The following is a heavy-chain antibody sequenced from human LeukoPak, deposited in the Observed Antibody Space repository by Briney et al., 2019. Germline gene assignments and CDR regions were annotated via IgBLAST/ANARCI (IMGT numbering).Heavy chain of an antibody. V-gene: IGHV3-30*03. Sequence: GRSLRLSCAASGFTFSSYGMHWVRQAPGKGLEWAAVISYDGSNKYYADSVKGRFTISRDNSKNTLYLQMNSLRAEDTAVYYCARSIAAAGTYDAFDIWGQGTMVTVSS. CDR3: ARSIAAAGTYDAFDI. D-gene: IGHD6-13*01. J-gene: IGHJ3*02. CDR1: GFTFSSYG. CDR2: ISYDGSNK.